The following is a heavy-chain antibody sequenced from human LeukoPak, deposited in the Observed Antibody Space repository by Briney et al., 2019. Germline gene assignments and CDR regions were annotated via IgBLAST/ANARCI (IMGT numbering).Heavy chain of an antibody. Sequence: PGGSLRLSCAASGFTFSSYSMNWVRQAPGKGLEWVSYISSSSSTIYYADSVKGRFTISRDNAKNSLYLQMNSLRDEDTAVYYCAREGGGDWPPKTPDYWGQGTLVTVSS. V-gene: IGHV3-48*02. CDR3: AREGGGDWPPKTPDY. D-gene: IGHD2-21*01. CDR1: GFTFSSYS. CDR2: ISSSSSTI. J-gene: IGHJ4*02.